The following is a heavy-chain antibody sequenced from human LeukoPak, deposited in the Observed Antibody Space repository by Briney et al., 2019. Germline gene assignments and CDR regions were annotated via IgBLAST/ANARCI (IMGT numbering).Heavy chain of an antibody. CDR3: AKDPMVRGATYDY. J-gene: IGHJ4*02. CDR1: GFTFRTYA. CDR2: IGPSGRST. Sequence: PGGSLRLSCAASGFTFRTYAMTWVRQAPGKGLEWVSAIGPSGRSTYYADSVRGRFTISRDNSKNTPYLQMNSLRAEDTAIYYCAKDPMVRGATYDYWGQGTLVTVSS. V-gene: IGHV3-23*01. D-gene: IGHD3-10*01.